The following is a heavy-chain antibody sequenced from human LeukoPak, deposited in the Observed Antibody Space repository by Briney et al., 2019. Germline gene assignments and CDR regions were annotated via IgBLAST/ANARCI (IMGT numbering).Heavy chain of an antibody. CDR3: ARVLVGYSFAFDI. J-gene: IGHJ3*02. CDR1: GFTFSNYW. D-gene: IGHD5-18*01. CDR2: IKQDGSEK. V-gene: IGHV3-7*01. Sequence: GGSLRLSCAASGFTFSNYWMSWVRQAPGKGLEWVANIKQDGSEKYYVDSVKGRFTISRDNAKNSLYLQMNSLRAEDTAVFYCARVLVGYSFAFDIWGQGTLVTVSS.